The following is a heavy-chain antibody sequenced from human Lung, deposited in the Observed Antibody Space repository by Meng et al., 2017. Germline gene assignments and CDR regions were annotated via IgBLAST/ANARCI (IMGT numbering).Heavy chain of an antibody. J-gene: IGHJ2*01. CDR3: ARGQKGYFDL. V-gene: IGHV4-30-4*01. CDR2: IYNSGST. Sequence: QLSLQDSGPVLVKPSQTLSLTCTVSGGSISSSNYYGIWFRPPPGKGLEWSGHIYNSGSTYYNPSLKSRITISVDTSKNQFSLKLSSVTAADTAVYYCARGQKGYFDLWGRGTLVTVSS. CDR1: GGSISSSNYY.